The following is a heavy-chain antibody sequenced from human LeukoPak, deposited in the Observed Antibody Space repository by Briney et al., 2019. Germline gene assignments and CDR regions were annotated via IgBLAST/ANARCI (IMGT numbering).Heavy chain of an antibody. Sequence: SVKVSCKASGGTFTNLAINWVRQAPGQGLEWMGRIIPTTGLASYAQKFQGRVTITADKSTSTAYMELCSLRSEDTAVYYCARAPPRLDGYILYYWGQGTLVTVSS. CDR3: ARAPPRLDGYILYY. J-gene: IGHJ4*02. CDR1: GGTFTNLA. V-gene: IGHV1-69*04. CDR2: IIPTTGLA. D-gene: IGHD5-24*01.